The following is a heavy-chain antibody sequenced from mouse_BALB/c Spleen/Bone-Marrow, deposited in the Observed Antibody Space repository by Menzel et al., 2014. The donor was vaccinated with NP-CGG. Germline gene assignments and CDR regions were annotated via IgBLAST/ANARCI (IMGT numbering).Heavy chain of an antibody. J-gene: IGHJ4*01. CDR3: ARDMITTRAMDY. CDR2: IYPGGGYT. CDR1: GYTFTNYW. Sequence: QVHVRQSGAELVRPGTSVKISCKASGYTFTNYWLGWVKQRPGHGLEWIGDIYPGGGYTDYNEKFKGKATLTADTSSSTAYMPLSSLTSEDSAVYFCARDMITTRAMDYWGQGTSVTVSS. D-gene: IGHD2-4*01. V-gene: IGHV1-63*02.